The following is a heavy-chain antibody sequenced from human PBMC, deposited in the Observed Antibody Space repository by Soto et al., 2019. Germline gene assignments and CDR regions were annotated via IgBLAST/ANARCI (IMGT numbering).Heavy chain of an antibody. Sequence: SETLSLTCAVYGGSFSGYYWSWIRQPPGKGLEWIGEINHSGSTNYNPSLKSRVTISVDTSKNQFSLKLSSVTAADTAVYYCARASSGEVQDAFDIWGQGTMVTVSS. CDR2: INHSGST. D-gene: IGHD6-19*01. V-gene: IGHV4-34*01. CDR1: GGSFSGYY. CDR3: ARASSGEVQDAFDI. J-gene: IGHJ3*02.